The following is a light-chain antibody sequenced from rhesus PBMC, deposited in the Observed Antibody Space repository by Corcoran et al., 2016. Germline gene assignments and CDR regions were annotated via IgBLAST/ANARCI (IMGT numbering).Light chain of an antibody. Sequence: EIVMTQSPATLSLSPGERATLSCRASQSVSTNLAWYQQKPGQAPKLPMHGASSRATGIPDGVRGSGTGTEFTLTISSLEPEDVGIYFCQQDYTRPLTFGGGTKVELK. CDR3: QQDYTRPLT. V-gene: IGKV3-42*01. J-gene: IGKJ4*01. CDR2: GAS. CDR1: QSVSTN.